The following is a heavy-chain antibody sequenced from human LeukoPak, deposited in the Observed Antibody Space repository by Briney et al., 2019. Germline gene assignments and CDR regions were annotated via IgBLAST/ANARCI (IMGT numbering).Heavy chain of an antibody. V-gene: IGHV1-2*02. CDR1: GYTFTGYY. CDR3: ARDHRGVNPFDY. J-gene: IGHJ4*02. Sequence: ASVKVSCKASGYTFTGYYMHWVRQAPGQGLEWMGWINPNSGGINYAQKFQGRVTMTRDTSISTAYMELSRLRSDDTAVYYCARDHRGVNPFDYWGQGTLVTVSS. D-gene: IGHD3-16*02. CDR2: INPNSGGI.